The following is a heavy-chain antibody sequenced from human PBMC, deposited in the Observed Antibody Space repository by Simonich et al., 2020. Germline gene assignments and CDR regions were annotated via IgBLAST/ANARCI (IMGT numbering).Heavy chain of an antibody. J-gene: IGHJ4*02. CDR2: IYTSGST. CDR1: GGSISGYY. V-gene: IGHV4-4*07. CDR3: ARGPYFDY. Sequence: QVQLQESGPGLVKPSETLSLTCTVSGGSISGYYWSWIRQPAGKGLEWIGRIYTSGSTNDTPSLKGRGTISVDTAKSQFSLKLSSVTAADTAVYYCARGPYFDYWGQGTLVTVSS.